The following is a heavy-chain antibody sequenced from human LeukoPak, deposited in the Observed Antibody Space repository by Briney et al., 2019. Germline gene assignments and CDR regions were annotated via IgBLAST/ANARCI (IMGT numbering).Heavy chain of an antibody. Sequence: GASVKVSCKASGYTFTSYYMHWVRQAPGQGLEWMGIINPSGGSTSYAQKFQGRVTMTRDTSTSTVYMELSSLRSEDTAVCYCAREGLAAAGILYFDYWGQGTLVTVSS. V-gene: IGHV1-46*01. CDR2: INPSGGST. D-gene: IGHD6-13*01. CDR3: AREGLAAAGILYFDY. J-gene: IGHJ4*02. CDR1: GYTFTSYY.